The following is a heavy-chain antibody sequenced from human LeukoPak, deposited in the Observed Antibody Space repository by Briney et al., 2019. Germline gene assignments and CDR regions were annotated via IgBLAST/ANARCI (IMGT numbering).Heavy chain of an antibody. CDR2: IYYSGST. CDR1: GGSISSYY. Sequence: PSETLSLTCTVSGGSISSYYWSWIRQPAGKGLEWIGYIYYSGSTNYNPSLKSRVTISVDTSKNQFSLKLSSVTAADTAVYYCARPAYLGIVGATDDAFDIWGQGTMVTVSS. J-gene: IGHJ3*02. V-gene: IGHV4-59*01. CDR3: ARPAYLGIVGATDDAFDI. D-gene: IGHD1-26*01.